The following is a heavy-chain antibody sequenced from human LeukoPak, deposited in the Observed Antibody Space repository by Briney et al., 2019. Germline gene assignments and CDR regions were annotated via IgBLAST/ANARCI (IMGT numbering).Heavy chain of an antibody. Sequence: SETLSLTCAVYGGSFSGYYWSWIRQPPGKGLEWIGEINHSGSTNYNPSPKSRVTISVDTSKNQFSLKLSSVTAADTAVYYCARGWPGGGVTPLGAFDIWGQGTMVTVSS. CDR3: ARGWPGGGVTPLGAFDI. CDR2: INHSGST. V-gene: IGHV4-34*01. CDR1: GGSFSGYY. J-gene: IGHJ3*02. D-gene: IGHD3-16*01.